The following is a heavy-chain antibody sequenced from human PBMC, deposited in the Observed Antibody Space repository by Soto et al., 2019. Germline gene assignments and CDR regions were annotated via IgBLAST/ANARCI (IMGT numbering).Heavy chain of an antibody. V-gene: IGHV3-33*01. CDR1: GFTFSSYG. Sequence: GGSLRLSCAASGFTFSSYGMHWVRQAPGKGLEWVAVIWYDGSNKYYADSVKGRFTISRDNSKNTLYLQMNSLRAEDKAVYYCAIDVSGSYYNPYYYYGMYVWGQGTTVTVSS. D-gene: IGHD3-10*01. CDR2: IWYDGSNK. J-gene: IGHJ6*02. CDR3: AIDVSGSYYNPYYYYGMYV.